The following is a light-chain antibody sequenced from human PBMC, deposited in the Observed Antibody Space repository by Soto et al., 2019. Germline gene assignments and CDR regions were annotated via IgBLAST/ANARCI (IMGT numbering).Light chain of an antibody. J-gene: IGLJ3*02. Sequence: QSVLSHPPSLSGTRGQRVTISCSGSNSNIGRYSVNWYQHFPGTAPKILIYSDDERPSGVPDRFSGSKSGTSASLAISRLQSEDEAEYYCAAWDDNLNGPLFGGGTKLTVL. CDR2: SDD. CDR3: AAWDDNLNGPL. CDR1: NSNIGRYS. V-gene: IGLV1-44*01.